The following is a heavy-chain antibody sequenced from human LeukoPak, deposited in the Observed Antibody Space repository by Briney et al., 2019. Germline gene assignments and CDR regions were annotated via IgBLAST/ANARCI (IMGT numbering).Heavy chain of an antibody. Sequence: GGSLRLSCSASGFTFSTHWIHWVRQAPGKGLVWVSRINSDGNSINYADSVKGRFTISRDNAMSTLFLQMNSLRAEDTAVYYCAREGGDYYDSSGYYEGDYWGQGTLVTVSS. V-gene: IGHV3-74*01. D-gene: IGHD3-22*01. CDR2: INSDGNSI. J-gene: IGHJ4*02. CDR3: AREGGDYYDSSGYYEGDY. CDR1: GFTFSTHW.